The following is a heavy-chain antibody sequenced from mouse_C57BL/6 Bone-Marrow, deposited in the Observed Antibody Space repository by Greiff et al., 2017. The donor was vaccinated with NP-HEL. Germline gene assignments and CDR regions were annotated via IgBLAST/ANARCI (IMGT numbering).Heavy chain of an antibody. D-gene: IGHD1-1*01. CDR2: IYPSDSET. CDR3: ARTYYYGSPFAY. Sequence: QVQLQQPGAELVRPGSSVKLSCKASGYTFTSYWMDWVKQRPGQGLEWIGNIYPSDSETHYNQKFKDKATLTVDKSSSTAYMQLSSLTSEDSAVYYWARTYYYGSPFAYWGQGTLVTVSA. J-gene: IGHJ3*01. CDR1: GYTFTSYW. V-gene: IGHV1-61*01.